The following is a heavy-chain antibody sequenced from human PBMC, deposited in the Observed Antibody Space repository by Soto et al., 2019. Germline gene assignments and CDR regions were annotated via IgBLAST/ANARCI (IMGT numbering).Heavy chain of an antibody. V-gene: IGHV1-3*01. D-gene: IGHD2-15*01. J-gene: IGHJ6*02. CDR3: ARAQGGYDCYGMDV. Sequence: ASGKVSCKASGYTFTSYAMHWVRQAPGQGLEWMGWINAGNGNTKYAEKLQGRVTMTTDTSTSTAYMELRSLRSDDTAVYYCARAQGGYDCYGMDVWGQGTTVTVSS. CDR1: GYTFTSYA. CDR2: INAGNGNT.